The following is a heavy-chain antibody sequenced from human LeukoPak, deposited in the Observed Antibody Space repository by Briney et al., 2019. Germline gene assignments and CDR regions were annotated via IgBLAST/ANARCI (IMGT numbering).Heavy chain of an antibody. CDR1: GFPFRSHW. CDR3: ASEWYYYDFDAFDI. J-gene: IGHJ3*02. Sequence: GGAPRLSFSASGFPFRSHWMHWGRPAPGKGVVWVSRLNSDGSSTSYADSVKGRFTISRDNAKNTLYLQMNSLRAEDTAVYYCASEWYYYDFDAFDIWGQGTMVTVSS. D-gene: IGHD3-22*01. CDR2: LNSDGSST. V-gene: IGHV3-74*01.